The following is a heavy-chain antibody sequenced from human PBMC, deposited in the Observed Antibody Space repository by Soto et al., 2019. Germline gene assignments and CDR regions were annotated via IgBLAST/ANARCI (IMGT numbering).Heavy chain of an antibody. V-gene: IGHV4-31*03. CDR2: IYYSGSS. CDR1: GGSITSGGYC. Sequence: SLTCTVSGGSITSGGYCWTWIRQHPVKGLEWMGHIYYSGSSSYNPSLKSRLTISIDTSKNQFSLKLTSVTAEDTAVYYCASQSTDYSGNWFAYCGQGTLVTVSS. J-gene: IGHJ5*01. CDR3: ASQSTDYSGNWFAY. D-gene: IGHD6-13*01.